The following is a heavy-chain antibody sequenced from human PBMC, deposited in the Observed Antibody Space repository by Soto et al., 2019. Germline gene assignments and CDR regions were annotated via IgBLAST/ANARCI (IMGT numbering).Heavy chain of an antibody. D-gene: IGHD3-10*01. CDR1: GYTFTSYA. Sequence: ASVKVSCKASGYTFTSYAMHWVRQAPGQRLEWMGWINAGNGNTKYSQKFQGRVTITRDTSASTAYMELSSLRSEDTAVYYCARGVRPNLYYFDYWGQGTLVTVSS. V-gene: IGHV1-3*01. CDR2: INAGNGNT. J-gene: IGHJ4*02. CDR3: ARGVRPNLYYFDY.